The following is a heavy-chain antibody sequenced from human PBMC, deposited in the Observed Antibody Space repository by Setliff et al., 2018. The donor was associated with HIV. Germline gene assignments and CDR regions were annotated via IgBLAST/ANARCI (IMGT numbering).Heavy chain of an antibody. J-gene: IGHJ3*02. D-gene: IGHD3-22*01. CDR1: GVSISDNNW. CDR2: IYRSGST. V-gene: IGHV4-4*02. Sequence: SETLSLTCDVSGVSISDNNWWSWVRQSPGKGLEWIGEIYRSGSTNYNPSLKSRVTISLDKSKNQFSLKVNSVTAADTAVYYCTRRDNSVSGYYTDHAFDIWGQGTLVTVSS. CDR3: TRRDNSVSGYYTDHAFDI.